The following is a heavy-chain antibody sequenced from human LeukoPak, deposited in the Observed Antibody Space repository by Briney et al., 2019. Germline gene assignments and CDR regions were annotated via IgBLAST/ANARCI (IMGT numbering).Heavy chain of an antibody. CDR2: ISGNGGDT. CDR1: GFTFSSYA. V-gene: IGHV3-23*01. Sequence: GGSLRLSCAASGFTFSSYAMNWVRQAPGQGLEWVSTISGNGGDTYNADSVKGRFTISRDNAKNSLYLQMSSLRDEDTAVYYCARLAGDYFDYWGQGTLVTVSS. D-gene: IGHD6-19*01. CDR3: ARLAGDYFDY. J-gene: IGHJ4*02.